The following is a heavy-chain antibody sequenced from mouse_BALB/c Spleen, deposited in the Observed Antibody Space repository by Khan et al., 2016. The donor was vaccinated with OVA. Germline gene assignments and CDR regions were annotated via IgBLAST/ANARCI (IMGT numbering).Heavy chain of an antibody. CDR3: SRPAYDGYYDD. CDR1: GYTFTDYA. D-gene: IGHD2-3*01. J-gene: IGHJ2*01. CDR2: ISTYSGNT. V-gene: IGHV1S137*01. Sequence: QVQLQQPGPELVRPGVSVKISCKGSGYTFTDYAMHWVKQSHAKSLEWIGLISTYSGNTNYNQKFKGKATMTVDKSSSKAYMALARLTAEDAAIYYWSRPAYDGYYDDWGQGTTLTVSS.